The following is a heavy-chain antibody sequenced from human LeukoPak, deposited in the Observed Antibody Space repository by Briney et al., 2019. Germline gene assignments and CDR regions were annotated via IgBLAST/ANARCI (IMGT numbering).Heavy chain of an antibody. CDR3: AREIVGTHKSRFDP. Sequence: GGSLRLSCAASGFTFRSYWMSWVRQAPGKGLEWVANIKEDGSEKYYVDSVKGRFTISRDNAKNSLYLQMNSLRAEDTAVYYCAREIVGTHKSRFDPWGQGTLVTVSS. CDR1: GFTFRSYW. J-gene: IGHJ5*02. V-gene: IGHV3-7*03. D-gene: IGHD1-26*01. CDR2: IKEDGSEK.